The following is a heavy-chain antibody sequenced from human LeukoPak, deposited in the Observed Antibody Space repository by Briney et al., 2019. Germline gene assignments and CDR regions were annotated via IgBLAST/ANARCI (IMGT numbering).Heavy chain of an antibody. J-gene: IGHJ4*02. CDR1: GFTFSSYS. V-gene: IGHV3-30*03. Sequence: GGSLRLSCAASGFTFSSYSMNWVRQAPGKGLEWVGVISKDGSSTHYADSVRGRFTISRDNSKNTLYLQMDSLRVEDMGVYFCARAPPTIGIDYWGQGTLAIVSS. D-gene: IGHD4/OR15-4a*01. CDR2: ISKDGSST. CDR3: ARAPPTIGIDY.